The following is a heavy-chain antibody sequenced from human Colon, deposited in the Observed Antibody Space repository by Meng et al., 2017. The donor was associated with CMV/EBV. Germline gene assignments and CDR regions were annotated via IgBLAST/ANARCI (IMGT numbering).Heavy chain of an antibody. Sequence: QSTLKDAGPTLVKPTKTLTLTCTFSGFSLNTYEVGVGWFRQHPGKAPEWLALIYWDDDKRYRSSLGNRLTITHDASKNQVVLTMTDMDPVDTATYYCAHTSLPAAFFDYWSQGTLVTVSS. CDR1: GFSLNTYEVG. CDR3: AHTSLPAAFFDY. J-gene: IGHJ4*02. V-gene: IGHV2-5*02. CDR2: IYWDDDK. D-gene: IGHD2-2*01.